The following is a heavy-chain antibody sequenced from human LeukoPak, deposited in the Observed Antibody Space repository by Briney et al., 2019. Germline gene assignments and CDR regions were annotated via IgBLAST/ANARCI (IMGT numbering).Heavy chain of an antibody. CDR2: ISAYNGNT. J-gene: IGHJ4*02. V-gene: IGHV1-18*01. Sequence: ASVKVSCKASGYTFTSYGISWVRQAPGQGLERMGWISAYNGNTNYAQKLQGRVTMTTDTSTSTAYMELRSLRSDDTAVYYCARGDSSGWYGGLYFDYWGQGTLVTVSS. CDR3: ARGDSSGWYGGLYFDY. D-gene: IGHD6-19*01. CDR1: GYTFTSYG.